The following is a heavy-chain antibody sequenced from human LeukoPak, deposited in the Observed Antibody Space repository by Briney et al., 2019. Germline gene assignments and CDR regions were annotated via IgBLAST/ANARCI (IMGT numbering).Heavy chain of an antibody. Sequence: PSETLSLTCTVSGGSITSGSSYCSWIRQHPGKGLEWIAYVHYSGSTYYNPSLLSRVTISVDTSKNQFSLNLNSVTAADTAVYYCASASGTNYRRAFDIWGPGTMVTVSS. CDR3: ASASGTNYRRAFDI. CDR2: VHYSGST. D-gene: IGHD1-26*01. CDR1: GGSITSGSSY. V-gene: IGHV4-31*03. J-gene: IGHJ3*02.